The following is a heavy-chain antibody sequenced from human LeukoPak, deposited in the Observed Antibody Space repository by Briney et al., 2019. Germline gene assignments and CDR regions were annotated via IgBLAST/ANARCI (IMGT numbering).Heavy chain of an antibody. CDR2: IKTDGSEK. CDR3: ARGSTDIVVVPAANDY. D-gene: IGHD2-2*01. V-gene: IGHV3-7*01. Sequence: GGSLRLSCEGSGFTFSNYWMGWVCQAPGKGLQWVANIKTDGSEKYYVDSVKGRFTISRDNAKNSLYLQMNSLRAEDTAVYYCARGSTDIVVVPAANDYWGQGTLVTVSS. J-gene: IGHJ4*02. CDR1: GFTFSNYW.